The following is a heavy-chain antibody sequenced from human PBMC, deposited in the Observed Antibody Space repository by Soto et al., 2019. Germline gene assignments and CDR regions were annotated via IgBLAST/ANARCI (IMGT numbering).Heavy chain of an antibody. CDR3: AKDRPRLTQQFNGVS. J-gene: IGHJ4*02. CDR1: GYTFSEHG. Sequence: WASVKVSCKASGYTFSEHGFGWVRQGPGQGLEWLGWISAYTGVTDYAQKFQGRLTLTTDTSTSTAYMELRSLRSDDTAVYYRAKDRPRLTQQFNGVSRGQRTPVIVSS. CDR2: ISAYTGVT. V-gene: IGHV1-18*01. D-gene: IGHD2-8*01.